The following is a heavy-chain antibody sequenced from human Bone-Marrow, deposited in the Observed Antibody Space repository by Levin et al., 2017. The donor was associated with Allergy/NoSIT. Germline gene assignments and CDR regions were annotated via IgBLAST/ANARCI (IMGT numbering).Heavy chain of an antibody. V-gene: IGHV4-34*01. Sequence: SETLSLTCAVYGGSFSGYYWSWIRQPPGKGLEWIGEINHSGSTNYNPSLKSRVTISVDTSKNQFSLKLSAVTAADTAVYYCARGGVPAARQIVWFDPWGQGTLVTVSS. CDR1: GGSFSGYY. CDR2: INHSGST. D-gene: IGHD2-2*01. CDR3: ARGGVPAARQIVWFDP. J-gene: IGHJ5*02.